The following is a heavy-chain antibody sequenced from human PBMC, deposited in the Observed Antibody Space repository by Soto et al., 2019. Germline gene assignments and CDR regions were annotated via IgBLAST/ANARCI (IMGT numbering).Heavy chain of an antibody. D-gene: IGHD5-12*01. Sequence: QVRLVQSGAEVKKPGASVNVSCKTSGYKFKIYGINWVRQAPGQGLEWMGWISAYNGNTNYAQKFQGRVTMTTDTSTTTAYMELRGLRSDDTAVYYCARDVDIVTAPPGDYWGQGTLVTVSS. CDR3: ARDVDIVTAPPGDY. CDR1: GYKFKIYG. J-gene: IGHJ4*02. V-gene: IGHV1-18*04. CDR2: ISAYNGNT.